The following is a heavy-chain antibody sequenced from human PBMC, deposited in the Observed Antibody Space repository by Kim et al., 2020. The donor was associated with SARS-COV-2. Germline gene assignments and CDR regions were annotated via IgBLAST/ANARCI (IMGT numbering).Heavy chain of an antibody. Sequence: GGSLRLSCAASGFTFDDYAMHWVRQAPGNGLEWVSLISWDGGSTFYADSVKGRFTISRDNSKNSLSLQMNSLTAEDTALYYCAKDSTGYSSGWPDYWGQGTLVTVSS. CDR2: ISWDGGST. CDR1: GFTFDDYA. D-gene: IGHD6-19*01. CDR3: AKDSTGYSSGWPDY. V-gene: IGHV3-43D*03. J-gene: IGHJ4*02.